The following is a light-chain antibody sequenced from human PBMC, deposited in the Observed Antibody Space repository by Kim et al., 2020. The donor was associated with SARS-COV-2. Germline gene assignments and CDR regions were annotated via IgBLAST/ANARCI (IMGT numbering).Light chain of an antibody. V-gene: IGLV2-14*03. CDR3: SSYTSSSTLA. CDR2: DVY. J-gene: IGLJ3*02. CDR1: SSDVGGYNY. Sequence: GQPITISCTGTSSDVGGYNYVAWYQQYPGKAPKLMIYDVYKRPSGVSDRFSGSKSGNTASLAISGLQTEDEADYYCSSYTSSSTLAFGGGTKLTVL.